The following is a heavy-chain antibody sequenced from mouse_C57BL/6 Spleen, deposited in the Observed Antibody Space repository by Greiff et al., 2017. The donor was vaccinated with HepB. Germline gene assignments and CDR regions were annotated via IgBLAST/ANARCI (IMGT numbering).Heavy chain of an antibody. J-gene: IGHJ4*01. Sequence: VKLQQSGPELVKPGASVKISCKASGYAFSSSWMNWVKQRPGKGLEWIGRIYPGDGDTNYNGKFKGKATLTADKSSSTAYMQLSSLTSEDSAVYFCARSGDYYGSTYARDYWGQGTSVTVSS. CDR2: IYPGDGDT. CDR1: GYAFSSSW. CDR3: ARSGDYYGSTYARDY. D-gene: IGHD1-1*01. V-gene: IGHV1-82*01.